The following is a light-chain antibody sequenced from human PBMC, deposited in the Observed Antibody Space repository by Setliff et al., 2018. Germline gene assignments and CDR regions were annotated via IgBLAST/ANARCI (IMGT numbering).Light chain of an antibody. J-gene: IGLJ1*01. CDR2: DVT. Sequence: QSALTQPRSVSGSPGQSVTISCTGTSSDVGGYNYVSWYQQHPGKAPKLMIYDVTKRPPGVSTLFSGSKSGNTASLTISGLQAEDEADYYCSSYAGSNNYVFGTGTKVTVL. V-gene: IGLV2-11*01. CDR3: SSYAGSNNYV. CDR1: SSDVGGYNY.